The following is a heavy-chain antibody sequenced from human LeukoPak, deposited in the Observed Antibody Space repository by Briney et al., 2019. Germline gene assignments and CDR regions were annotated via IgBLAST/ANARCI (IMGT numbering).Heavy chain of an antibody. Sequence: SQTLSLTCAISGDSVSTNSAAWNWIRQSPSRGLEWLGRAYYRSKWYNEYAVSVRSRITIDADTSKNQFSVHLNSVTPEDTAVYYCARELWGFDYWGQGTLVTVSS. CDR1: GDSVSTNSAA. CDR3: ARELWGFDY. J-gene: IGHJ4*02. D-gene: IGHD7-27*01. V-gene: IGHV6-1*01. CDR2: AYYRSKWYN.